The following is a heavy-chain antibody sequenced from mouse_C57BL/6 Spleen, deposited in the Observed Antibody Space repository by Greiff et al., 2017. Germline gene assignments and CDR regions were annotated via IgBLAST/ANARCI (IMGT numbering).Heavy chain of an antibody. CDR3: ARAYGNYHFAY. D-gene: IGHD2-1*01. V-gene: IGHV5-17*01. CDR2: ISSGSSTI. CDR1: GFTFSDYG. Sequence: EVQRVESGGGLVKPGGSLKLSCAASGFTFSDYGMHWVRQAPEKGLEWVAYISSGSSTIYYADKVKGRFTISRDNAKNTLFLQMTSLRSEDTAMYYCARAYGNYHFAYWGQGTLVTVSA. J-gene: IGHJ3*01.